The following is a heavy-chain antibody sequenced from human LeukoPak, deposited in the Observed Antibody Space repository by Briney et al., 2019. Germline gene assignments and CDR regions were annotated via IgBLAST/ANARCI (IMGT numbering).Heavy chain of an antibody. Sequence: GGSLRLSCAGSGFTFSNYAMYWVRQAPGKGLENIGRIGSNGDSTYYANSVKGRFTISRDNSKNTLLLQMGSLRAEDMAVYYCARAHVVGATRPFDYWGEGTLVTVSS. D-gene: IGHD1-26*01. J-gene: IGHJ4*02. V-gene: IGHV3-64*01. CDR2: IGSNGDST. CDR1: GFTFSNYA. CDR3: ARAHVVGATRPFDY.